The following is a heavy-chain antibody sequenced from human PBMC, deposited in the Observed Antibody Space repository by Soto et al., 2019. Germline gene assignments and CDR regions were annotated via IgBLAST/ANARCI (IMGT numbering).Heavy chain of an antibody. V-gene: IGHV4-30-4*01. J-gene: IGHJ6*02. CDR2: IYYSGST. Sequence: PSETLSLTCTVSGGSISSGDYYWSWIRQPPGKGLEWIGYIYYSGSTYYNPSLKSRVTISVDTSKNQFSLKLSSVTAADTAVYYCARDLALLDNYYGMDVWGQGTTVTVSS. D-gene: IGHD2-15*01. CDR1: GGSISSGDYY. CDR3: ARDLALLDNYYGMDV.